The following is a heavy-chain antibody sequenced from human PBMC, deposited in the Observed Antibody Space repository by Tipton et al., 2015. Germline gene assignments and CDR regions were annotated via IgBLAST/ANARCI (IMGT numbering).Heavy chain of an antibody. CDR2: IYYNGSS. CDR1: GGSLRSDSYY. D-gene: IGHD3-16*02. Sequence: TLSLTCSVSGGSLRSDSYYWTWIRQHPGRGLEWIGHIYYNGSSSYNPSLKSRITTSIDTSKNQFSLNLTSVTAADTAMYYCARGGGDDYIWGSSRFDSWGQGILVTVSS. V-gene: IGHV4-30-4*08. CDR3: ARGGGDDYIWGSSRFDS. J-gene: IGHJ5*01.